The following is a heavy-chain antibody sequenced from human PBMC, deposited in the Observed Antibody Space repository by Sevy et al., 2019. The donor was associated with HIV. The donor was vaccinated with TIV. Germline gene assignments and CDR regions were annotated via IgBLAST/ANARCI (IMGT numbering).Heavy chain of an antibody. J-gene: IGHJ4*02. CDR2: ISYDGSNK. CDR3: AKDPYGSGRSIDY. CDR1: GFTFSTCG. D-gene: IGHD3-10*01. V-gene: IGHV3-30*18. Sequence: GGSLRLSCAASGFTFSTCGMHWVHQAPGKGLEWVAIISYDGSNKYYADSVKGRFTISRDNSKNTLYLQMNSLRPEDTAVYYCAKDPYGSGRSIDYWGQGTLVTVSS.